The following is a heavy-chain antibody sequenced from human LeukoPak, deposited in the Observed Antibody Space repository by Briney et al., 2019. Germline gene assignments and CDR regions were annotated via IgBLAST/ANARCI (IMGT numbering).Heavy chain of an antibody. J-gene: IGHJ4*02. CDR2: IIPILGIA. Sequence: SVKVSCKASGGTLSSYAISWVRQAPGQGLEWMGRIIPILGIANYAQKFQGRVTITADKSTSTAYMELSSLRSEDTAVYYCARVLTYYYDSSGYIDYWGQGTLVTVSS. V-gene: IGHV1-69*04. CDR1: GGTLSSYA. D-gene: IGHD3-22*01. CDR3: ARVLTYYYDSSGYIDY.